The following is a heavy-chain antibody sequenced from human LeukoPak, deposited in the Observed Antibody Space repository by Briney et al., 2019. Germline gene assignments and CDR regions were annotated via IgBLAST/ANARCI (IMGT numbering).Heavy chain of an antibody. CDR2: ISSSSSYI. CDR1: GFTFSSHS. Sequence: GGSLRLSCAASGFTFSSHSMNWVREATGKGLEWVSSISSSSSYIYYADSVKGRFTISRDNAKNSLYLQMNSLRAEDTAVYYCARVAVGATVLFYYFDYWGQGTLVTVSS. CDR3: ARVAVGATVLFYYFDY. J-gene: IGHJ4*02. V-gene: IGHV3-21*01. D-gene: IGHD1-26*01.